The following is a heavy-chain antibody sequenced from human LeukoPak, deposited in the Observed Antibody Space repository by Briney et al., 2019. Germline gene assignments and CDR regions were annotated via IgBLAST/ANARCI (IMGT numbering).Heavy chain of an antibody. CDR1: GGSISSYY. D-gene: IGHD4-17*01. Sequence: SETLSLTCTVSGGSISSYYWSWIRQPPGKGLEWIGYIYYSGSTNYNPSLKSRVTISVDTSKNQFSLKLSSVTAADTAVYYCARVRGESYYYYYMDVWGKGTTVTISS. CDR3: ARVRGESYYYYYMDV. V-gene: IGHV4-59*01. J-gene: IGHJ6*03. CDR2: IYYSGST.